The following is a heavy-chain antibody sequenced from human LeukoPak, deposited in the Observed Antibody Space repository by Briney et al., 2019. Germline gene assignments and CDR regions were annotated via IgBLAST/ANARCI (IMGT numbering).Heavy chain of an antibody. J-gene: IGHJ4*02. CDR2: INTNTGNP. CDR3: ARPLLNYYDSSGYYYFHFDY. Sequence: ASVKVSCKASGYTFTSYAMNWVRQAPGQGLEWMGWINTNTGNPTYAQGFTGRFVFSLDTSVSTAYLQISSLKAEDTAVYYCARPLLNYYDSSGYYYFHFDYWGQGTLVTVSS. V-gene: IGHV7-4-1*02. D-gene: IGHD3-22*01. CDR1: GYTFTSYA.